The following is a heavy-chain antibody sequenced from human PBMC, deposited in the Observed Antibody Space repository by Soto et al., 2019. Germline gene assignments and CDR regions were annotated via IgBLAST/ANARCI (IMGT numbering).Heavy chain of an antibody. V-gene: IGHV5-51*01. D-gene: IGHD6-6*01. Sequence: EVQLVQSGAEVKKPGESLKISCQGSGYSFARYWIGWVRQMPGKDLEWVGIIYPGDSDTRYSPSFQGQVTISADKSHRTDFLEWTNLKASDTALYYCARTRSFTLRFYYDGMDVLGQGTTVTGSS. CDR1: GYSFARYW. CDR2: IYPGDSDT. CDR3: ARTRSFTLRFYYDGMDV. J-gene: IGHJ6*02.